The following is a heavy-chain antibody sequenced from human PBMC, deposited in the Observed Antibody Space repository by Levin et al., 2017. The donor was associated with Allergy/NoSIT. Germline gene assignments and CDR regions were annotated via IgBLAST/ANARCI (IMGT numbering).Heavy chain of an antibody. V-gene: IGHV4-31*03. CDR2: IYNSGTT. CDR1: GVSIRRGGYR. J-gene: IGHJ6*02. D-gene: IGHD3-10*01. Sequence: SQTLSLPCTVSGVSIRRGGYRWTWIRQHPGKGLEWIGYIYNSGTTSYNPSLKSRVTISVDTSKNQFSLKLTSVTAADTAVYYCARDLGYGSRSLYSEYFYYGMDVWGQGTTVTVSS. CDR3: ARDLGYGSRSLYSEYFYYGMDV.